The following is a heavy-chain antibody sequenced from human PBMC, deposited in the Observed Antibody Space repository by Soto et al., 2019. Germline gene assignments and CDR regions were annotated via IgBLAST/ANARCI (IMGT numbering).Heavy chain of an antibody. CDR1: GFTFDDYA. CDR3: AKDIWGYSSGWNHFDY. D-gene: IGHD6-19*01. CDR2: ISWNSGSI. Sequence: GGSLRLSCAASGFTFDDYAMHWVRQAPGKGLEWVSGISWNSGSIGYADSVKGRFTISRDNAKNSLYLQMNSLRAEDTALYYCAKDIWGYSSGWNHFDYWGQGTLVTVSS. J-gene: IGHJ4*02. V-gene: IGHV3-9*01.